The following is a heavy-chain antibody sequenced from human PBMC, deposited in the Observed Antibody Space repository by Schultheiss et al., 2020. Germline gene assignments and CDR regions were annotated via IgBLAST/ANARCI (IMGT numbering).Heavy chain of an antibody. CDR3: ARVSCSDDAFDI. J-gene: IGHJ3*02. Sequence: SETLSLTCTVSGGSISSGSYDWSWIRQPPGKGLEWIGYIYYSGSTYHNPSLKSRVTISVDTSKNQFSLKLSSVTAADTAVYYCARVSCSDDAFDIWGQGTMVTVPS. CDR1: GGSISSGSYD. D-gene: IGHD2-15*01. CDR2: IYYSGST. V-gene: IGHV4-61*01.